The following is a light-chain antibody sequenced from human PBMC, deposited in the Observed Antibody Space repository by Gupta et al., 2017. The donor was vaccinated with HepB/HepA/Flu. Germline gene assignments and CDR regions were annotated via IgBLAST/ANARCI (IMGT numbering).Light chain of an antibody. V-gene: IGLV2-14*03. CDR1: SSDIGGYHY. Sequence: QSALTQPASVSGSPGQSITISCTGTSSDIGGYHYVSWYQQRPGQTPKLLIYDVNNRPSGVANRFSGAKSGNTAALTISGLQAEEEAEYYCYSQTSSNSLFVFGPGTKFTVL. CDR3: YSQTSSNSLFV. CDR2: DVN. J-gene: IGLJ1*01.